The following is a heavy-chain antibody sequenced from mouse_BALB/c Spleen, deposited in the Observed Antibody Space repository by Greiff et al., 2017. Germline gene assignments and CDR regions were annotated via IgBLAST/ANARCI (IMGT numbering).Heavy chain of an antibody. CDR2: IDPANGNT. CDR1: GFNIKDTY. V-gene: IGHV14-3*02. Sequence: VHVKQSGAELVKPGASVKLSCTASGFNIKDTYMHWVKQRPEQGLEWIGRIDPANGNTKYDPKFQGKATITADTSSNTAYLQLSSLTSEDTAVYYCARSGGLAWFAYWGQGTLVTVSA. CDR3: ARSGGLAWFAY. J-gene: IGHJ3*01. D-gene: IGHD3-1*01.